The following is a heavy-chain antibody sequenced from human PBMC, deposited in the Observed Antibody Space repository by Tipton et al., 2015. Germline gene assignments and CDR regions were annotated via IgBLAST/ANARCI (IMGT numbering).Heavy chain of an antibody. Sequence: TLSLTCAVSGGSISSNDWWSWVRQSPGKGLEWIGEIYPRGNTIYNPSLESRVSISIDESNNQFSLNLRSVTAADTAVYYCARHNLYDFNNYGGFDSWGQGTVVTVSS. V-gene: IGHV4-4*02. D-gene: IGHD4-11*01. CDR2: IYPRGNT. CDR3: ARHNLYDFNNYGGFDS. J-gene: IGHJ4*02. CDR1: GGSISSNDW.